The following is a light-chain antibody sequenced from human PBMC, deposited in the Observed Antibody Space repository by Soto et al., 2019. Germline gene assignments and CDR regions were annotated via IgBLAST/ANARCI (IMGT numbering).Light chain of an antibody. V-gene: IGKV1-5*01. J-gene: IGKJ1*01. CDR3: QQYENYWT. Sequence: DIQMTQSPSTLSATAGDRVTITCRASQSIISWLAWYQHKPGKAPKLLIYDASNLDSGVPSRFSGSGSGTEFSLTISNLQPDYCATYYSQQYENYWTFGQGTRVEIK. CDR1: QSIISW. CDR2: DAS.